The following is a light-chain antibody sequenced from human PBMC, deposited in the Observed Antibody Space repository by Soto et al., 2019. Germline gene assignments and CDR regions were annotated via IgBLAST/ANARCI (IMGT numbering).Light chain of an antibody. CDR2: GAS. CDR3: QQYGRSPRT. J-gene: IGKJ1*01. Sequence: EIVLTQSPGTLSLSPGERATLSCRASQSVSNNYLAWYQQKPGPAPRLLIYGASGRTTGIPDRFSGSGSGKDFILTISRLEPEDFVVYYCQQYGRSPRTFGQGTKVEIK. V-gene: IGKV3-20*01. CDR1: QSVSNNY.